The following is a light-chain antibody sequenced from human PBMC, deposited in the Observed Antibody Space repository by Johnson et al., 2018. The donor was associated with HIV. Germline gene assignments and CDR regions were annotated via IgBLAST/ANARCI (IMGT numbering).Light chain of an antibody. V-gene: IGLV1-51*02. CDR1: SSNIGNNY. CDR2: ENN. J-gene: IGLJ1*01. CDR3: ETWDSSLSGV. Sequence: QSVLTQPPSVSAAPGQKVTISCSGSSSNIGNNYVSWYQQLPGTAHKLLIYENNKRPSGIPDRFSGSKSGTSATLGITGLQTGDEADYYCETWDSSLSGVFGTGTKVTVL.